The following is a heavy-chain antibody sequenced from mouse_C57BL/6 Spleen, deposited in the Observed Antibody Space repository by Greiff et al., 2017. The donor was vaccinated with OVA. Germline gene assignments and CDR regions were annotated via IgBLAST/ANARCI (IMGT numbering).Heavy chain of an antibody. CDR2: ISSGSSTI. Sequence: EVKLVESGGGLVKPGGSLKLSCAASGFTFSDYGMHWVRQAPEKGLEWVAYISSGSSTIYYADTVKGRFTISRDNAKNTLFLQMTSLRAEDTAMYYCARTRAVVFDYWGKGTTLTVSS. D-gene: IGHD1-1*01. V-gene: IGHV5-17*01. CDR1: GFTFSDYG. CDR3: ARTRAVVFDY. J-gene: IGHJ2*01.